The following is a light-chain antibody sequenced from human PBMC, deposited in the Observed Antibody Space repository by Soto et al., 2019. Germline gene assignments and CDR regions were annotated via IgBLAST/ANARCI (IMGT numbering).Light chain of an antibody. Sequence: DIVMTHSPLSLSVTPGEPASISCRSSQSLLYRNGYYYLDWYLQKPGQSPQLLISLASNRDSGVPDRFSGSGSGTDFTLKISRVEAEDVGVYYCMQPLQTPRKFGQGTKVDIK. CDR3: MQPLQTPRK. CDR2: LAS. CDR1: QSLLYRNGYYY. V-gene: IGKV2-28*01. J-gene: IGKJ1*01.